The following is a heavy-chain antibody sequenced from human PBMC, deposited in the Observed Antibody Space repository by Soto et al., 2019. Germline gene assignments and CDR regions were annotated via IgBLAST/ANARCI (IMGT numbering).Heavy chain of an antibody. CDR1: GGSISCGGYY. D-gene: IGHD4-17*01. Sequence: QVQLQESGPGLVKPSQTLSLTCTVSGGSISCGGYYWSWIRQHPGKGLEWIGCIYYSGSTYYNPFLESRVTISVDTSKNQFSLNLTSVTAADTAVYYCAGGDYDNWFDPWGQGTLVTVSS. J-gene: IGHJ5*02. CDR2: IYYSGST. V-gene: IGHV4-31*03. CDR3: AGGDYDNWFDP.